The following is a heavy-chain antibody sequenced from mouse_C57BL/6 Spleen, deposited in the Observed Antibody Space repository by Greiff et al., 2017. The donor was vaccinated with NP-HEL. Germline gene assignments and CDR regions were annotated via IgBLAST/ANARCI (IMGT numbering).Heavy chain of an antibody. J-gene: IGHJ1*03. CDR3: ARHDLRY. D-gene: IGHD1-1*01. CDR1: GFTFSSYG. CDR2: ISSGGSYT. V-gene: IGHV5-6*01. Sequence: EVQVVESGGDLVKPGGSLKLSCAASGFTFSSYGMSWVRQTPDKRLEWVATISSGGSYTYYPDSVKGRFTISRDNAKNTLYLQMSSLKSEDTAMYYCARHDLRYWGTGTTVTVAS.